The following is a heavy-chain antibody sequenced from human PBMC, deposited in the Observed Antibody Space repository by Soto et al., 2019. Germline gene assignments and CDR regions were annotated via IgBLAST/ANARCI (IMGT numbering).Heavy chain of an antibody. CDR1: GFTFSNDW. V-gene: IGHV3-15*01. J-gene: IGHJ3*02. D-gene: IGHD4-17*01. CDR2: IKSKTDGGTT. CDR3: TTEHKYGYRSHAFDI. Sequence: EVQLVESGGGLVKPGGSLRLSCAASGFTFSNDWMSWVRQAPGKGLELVGRIKSKTDGGTTDYAAPVKGRFTISRDDSPNTLYLYMDRLTTDDTAVYYCTTEHKYGYRSHAFDIWGQGPMVTVSS.